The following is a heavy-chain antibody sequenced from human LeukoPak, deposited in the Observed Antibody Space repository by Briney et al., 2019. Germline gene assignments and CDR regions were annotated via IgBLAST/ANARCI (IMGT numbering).Heavy chain of an antibody. CDR3: AKDLGSGWYVAYFDY. D-gene: IGHD6-19*01. V-gene: IGHV3-23*01. Sequence: GSLRLSCAASGFTFSSYAMSWVRQAPGKGLEWVSAISGSGGSTYYADSVKGRFTISRDNSKNTLYLQMNSLRAEDTAVYYCAKDLGSGWYVAYFDYWGQGTLVTVSS. CDR2: ISGSGGST. J-gene: IGHJ4*02. CDR1: GFTFSSYA.